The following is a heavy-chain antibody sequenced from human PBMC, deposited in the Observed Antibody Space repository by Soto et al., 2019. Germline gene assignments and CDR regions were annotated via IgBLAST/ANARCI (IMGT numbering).Heavy chain of an antibody. J-gene: IGHJ6*02. CDR3: ATETPSGGMDV. Sequence: QMQLVQSGPEVKKPGTSVKVSCKASGFTFTDSALQWVRQARGQRLECIGWIVVGSNNTNYAQTFHERVTITRDMSASTVYMEVSSLRFDDTAVYYCATETPSGGMDVWGQGTTVTVSS. CDR2: IVVGSNNT. CDR1: GFTFTDSA. V-gene: IGHV1-58*01. D-gene: IGHD3-10*01.